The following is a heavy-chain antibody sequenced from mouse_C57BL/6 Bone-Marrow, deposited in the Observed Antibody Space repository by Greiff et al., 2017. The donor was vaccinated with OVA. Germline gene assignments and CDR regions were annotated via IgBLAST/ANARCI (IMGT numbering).Heavy chain of an antibody. V-gene: IGHV1-64*01. CDR3: ANGIYYGNYDAY. J-gene: IGHJ3*01. Sequence: QVHVKQPGAELVKPGASVKLSCKASGYTFTSYWMHWVKQRPGQGLEWIGMIHPNSGSTNYNEKFKSKATLTVDKSSSTAYMQLSSLTSEDSAVYYCANGIYYGNYDAYWGQGTLVTVSA. CDR2: IHPNSGST. CDR1: GYTFTSYW. D-gene: IGHD2-1*01.